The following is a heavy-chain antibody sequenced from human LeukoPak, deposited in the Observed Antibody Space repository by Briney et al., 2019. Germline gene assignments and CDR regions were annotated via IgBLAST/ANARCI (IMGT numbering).Heavy chain of an antibody. J-gene: IGHJ3*01. Sequence: PSETLSLTCTVSGDSINSGGYYWSWIRQHPDKGLEWVAHIYHSGSAYYSPSLKSRITMSVDTSENQFSLKVNSVTVADTAMYYCARLSYSGVFDFWGQGTMVIVSS. CDR3: ARLSYSGVFDF. D-gene: IGHD2-15*01. CDR1: GDSINSGGYY. V-gene: IGHV4-31*03. CDR2: IYHSGSA.